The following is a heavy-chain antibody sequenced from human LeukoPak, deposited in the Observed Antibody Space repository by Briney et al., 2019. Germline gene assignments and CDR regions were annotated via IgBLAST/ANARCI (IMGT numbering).Heavy chain of an antibody. CDR1: GFTFDDYA. CDR3: AKDITRGVIEYYFDY. Sequence: PGRSLRLSCAASGFTFDDYAMHWVRQAPGKGLEWVSGISWNSGSIGYADSVKGRFTISRDNAKNSLYLQMNSLRAEDTALYYCAKDITRGVIEYYFDYWGQGTLVTVSS. V-gene: IGHV3-9*01. J-gene: IGHJ4*02. CDR2: ISWNSGSI. D-gene: IGHD3-10*01.